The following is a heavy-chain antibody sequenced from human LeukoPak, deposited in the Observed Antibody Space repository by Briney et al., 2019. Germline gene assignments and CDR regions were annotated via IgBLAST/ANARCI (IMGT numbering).Heavy chain of an antibody. CDR2: MYNSVSI. D-gene: IGHD3-22*01. CDR3: ARNETSGYFDV. V-gene: IGHV4-39*01. Sequence: SETLSLTCTVSGGSISSSTHYWGWIRQSPGKGLEWIGSMYNSVSISSNPSLRSRVTITVETSKNQFSLNFNSVTAADTALYFCARNETSGYFDVWGQGTMVTVSS. CDR1: GGSISSSTHY. J-gene: IGHJ3*01.